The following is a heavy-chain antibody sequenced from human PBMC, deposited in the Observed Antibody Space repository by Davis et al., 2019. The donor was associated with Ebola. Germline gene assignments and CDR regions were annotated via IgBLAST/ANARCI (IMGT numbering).Heavy chain of an antibody. Sequence: SVKGRFTMSRDNSRNTLYLRMNSLRAEDTAVYYCARGDKTDIVVVVAATGVYGMDVWGQGTTVTVSS. D-gene: IGHD2-15*01. J-gene: IGHJ6*02. V-gene: IGHV3-30*07. CDR3: ARGDKTDIVVVVAATGVYGMDV.